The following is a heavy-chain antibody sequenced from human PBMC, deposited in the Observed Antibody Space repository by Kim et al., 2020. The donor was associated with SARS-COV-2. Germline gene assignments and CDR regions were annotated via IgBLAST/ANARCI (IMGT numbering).Heavy chain of an antibody. CDR2: INSDGSKI. CDR3: ARGGDPPFDY. V-gene: IGHV3-74*01. Sequence: GGSLRLSCEASGFTLRNFWMHWVRQVPGKGLVWVSRINSDGSKIDYADSVKGRFTISRDNAKNTLYLQMNSLRAEDTAVYYCARGGDPPFDYWGQGTLVTVSS. CDR1: GFTLRNFW. J-gene: IGHJ4*02. D-gene: IGHD2-21*02.